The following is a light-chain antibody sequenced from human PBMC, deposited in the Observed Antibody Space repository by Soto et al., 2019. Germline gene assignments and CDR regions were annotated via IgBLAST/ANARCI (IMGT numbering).Light chain of an antibody. V-gene: IGLV2-14*01. CDR2: EVS. J-gene: IGLJ2*01. Sequence: QSALTQPASVSGSPGQSITISCTGTSSDFGGYKYVSWYQQHPDKAPKLIIFEVSNRPSGISSRFSGSKSGNTASLTISGLQAEDEADYYCASYTRSSTSVIFGSGTKLTVL. CDR3: ASYTRSSTSVI. CDR1: SSDFGGYKY.